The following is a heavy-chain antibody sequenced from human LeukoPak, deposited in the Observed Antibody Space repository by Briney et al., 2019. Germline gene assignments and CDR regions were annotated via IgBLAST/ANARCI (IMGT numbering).Heavy chain of an antibody. D-gene: IGHD6-13*01. J-gene: IGHJ4*02. V-gene: IGHV3-21*04. CDR1: GFTFSSYS. Sequence: MSGGSLRLSCAASGFTFSSYSMNWVRQAPGKGLEWVSSISSSSSYIYYADSVKGRFTISRDNAKNSLYLQMNSLRAEDTAVYYCAKAHTKYSSSCLNYWGQGTLVTVSS. CDR2: ISSSSSYI. CDR3: AKAHTKYSSSCLNY.